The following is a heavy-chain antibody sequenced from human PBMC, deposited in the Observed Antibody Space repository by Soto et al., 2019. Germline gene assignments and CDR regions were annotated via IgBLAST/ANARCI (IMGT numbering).Heavy chain of an antibody. D-gene: IGHD2-2*01. CDR3: ARDPSDCSSTSCWGYYALDV. V-gene: IGHV3-21*01. Sequence: GGSLRLSCSASGFTFRTDSMNWVRQAPGKGLEWVSSISSSGTYIHYADPLKGRFTISRDNAKNSLYVQMISVRAEDRAVYYCARDPSDCSSTSCWGYYALDVWGQGTTVTVSS. CDR1: GFTFRTDS. J-gene: IGHJ6*02. CDR2: ISSSGTYI.